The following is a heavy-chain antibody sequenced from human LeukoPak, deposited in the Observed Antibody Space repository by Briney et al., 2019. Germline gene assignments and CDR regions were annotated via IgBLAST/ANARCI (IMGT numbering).Heavy chain of an antibody. J-gene: IGHJ4*02. D-gene: IGHD4-11*01. CDR2: ISGSGGST. V-gene: IGHV3-23*01. CDR3: AREGTTGRFGY. CDR1: GFTFSSYG. Sequence: GGTLRLSCAASGFTFSSYGMSWVRQAPGKGLDWVSGISGSGGSTYYADSVKGRFTISRDNAKNSLYLQMNSLRAEDTAVYYCAREGTTGRFGYWGQGTLVTVSS.